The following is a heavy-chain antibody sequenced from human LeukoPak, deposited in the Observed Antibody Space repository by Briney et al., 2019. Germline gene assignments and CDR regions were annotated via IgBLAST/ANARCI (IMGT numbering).Heavy chain of an antibody. CDR1: GFTVSSNY. Sequence: AGGSLRLSCAASGFTVSSNYMSWVRQAPGKGLEWVAVISYDGSIKYYADSVKGRFTISRDNSKNTLYLQMNSLRAEDTAVYYCAKNRYGSGSQRYYYYGMDVWGQGTTVTVSS. CDR3: AKNRYGSGSQRYYYYGMDV. J-gene: IGHJ6*02. D-gene: IGHD3-10*01. V-gene: IGHV3-30*18. CDR2: ISYDGSIK.